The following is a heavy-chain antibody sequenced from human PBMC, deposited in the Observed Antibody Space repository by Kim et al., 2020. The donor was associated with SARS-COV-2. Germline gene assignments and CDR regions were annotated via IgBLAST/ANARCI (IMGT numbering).Heavy chain of an antibody. CDR1: GFTFSSYS. CDR3: ARAYYYGSGSYCDY. J-gene: IGHJ4*02. D-gene: IGHD3-10*01. CDR2: ISSSSSTI. V-gene: IGHV3-48*04. Sequence: LSLTCAASGFTFSSYSMNWVRQAPGKGLEWVSYISSSSSTIYYADSVKGRFTISRDNAKNSLYLQMNSLRAEDTAVYYCARAYYYGSGSYCDYWGQGTLVTVSS.